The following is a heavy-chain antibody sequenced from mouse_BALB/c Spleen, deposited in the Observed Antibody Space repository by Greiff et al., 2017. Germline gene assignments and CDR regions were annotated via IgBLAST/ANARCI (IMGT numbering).Heavy chain of an antibody. CDR1: GYTFTSYW. CDR2: IYPGDGDT. Sequence: QVQLQQSGAELARPGASVKLSCKASGYTFTSYWMQWVKQRPGQGLEWIGAIYPGDGDTRYTQKFKGKATLTADKSSSTAYMQLSSLASEDSAVYYCARMRIGVFAYWGQGTLVTVSA. D-gene: IGHD2-14*01. J-gene: IGHJ3*01. CDR3: ARMRIGVFAY. V-gene: IGHV1-87*01.